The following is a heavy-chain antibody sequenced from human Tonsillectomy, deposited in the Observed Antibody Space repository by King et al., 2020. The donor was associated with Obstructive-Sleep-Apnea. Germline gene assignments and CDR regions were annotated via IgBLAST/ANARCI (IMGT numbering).Heavy chain of an antibody. V-gene: IGHV3-43D*03. Sequence: EVQLVESGGVVVQPGGSLRLSCEASGFTFDDYAMYWVRQAPGKGLEWVSLISWDGGSTYYADSVKGRFTISRGNSKNSLYLQMNSLRAEDTALYYCAKDINRVGETWASELPNPDHYYYYYGMDVWGQGTTVTVSS. CDR1: GFTFDDYA. D-gene: IGHD1-26*01. J-gene: IGHJ6*02. CDR2: ISWDGGST. CDR3: AKDINRVGETWASELPNPDHYYYYYGMDV.